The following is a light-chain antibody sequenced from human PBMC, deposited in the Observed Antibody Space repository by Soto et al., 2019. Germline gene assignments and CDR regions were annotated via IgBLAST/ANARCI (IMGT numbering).Light chain of an antibody. V-gene: IGKV1-39*01. Sequence: IQMTQSPSSLSASVGDRVTISCRASQSIGTYLHWYQQKLGKAPKFLIYSAYTLQSGVPSRFSGSGSGTYFTLTIRSLQPDDFATYYCKQYNSYSRTFGQGTKVDIK. CDR3: KQYNSYSRT. J-gene: IGKJ1*01. CDR1: QSIGTY. CDR2: SAY.